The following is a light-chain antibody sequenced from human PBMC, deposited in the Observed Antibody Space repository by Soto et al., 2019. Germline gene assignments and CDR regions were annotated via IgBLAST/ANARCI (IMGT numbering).Light chain of an antibody. J-gene: IGKJ2*04. Sequence: EVVLTQSPGTLSLSPGERATLSCRASQSVSRSYLAWYQQQPGQAPRLLIYDTSTRATGIPDRFNGSGSGTDFTLTISRLEPEDFAVYYCQQYATSQCSFGQRTK. CDR3: QQYATSQCS. V-gene: IGKV3-20*01. CDR1: QSVSRSY. CDR2: DTS.